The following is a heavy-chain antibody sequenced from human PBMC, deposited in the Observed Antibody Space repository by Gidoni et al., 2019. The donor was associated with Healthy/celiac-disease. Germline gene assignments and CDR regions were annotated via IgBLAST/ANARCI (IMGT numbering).Heavy chain of an antibody. Sequence: EVQLVESGGGVVRPGGSLRLSCAASGFTFDEYGMGWVRQAPGKVLECVSGINWNGGSTGYADSVKGRFTISRDNAKNSLYLQMNSLRAEDTALYHCARTYSSSWYGWFDPWGQGTLVTVSS. V-gene: IGHV3-20*01. J-gene: IGHJ5*02. CDR1: GFTFDEYG. CDR2: INWNGGST. CDR3: ARTYSSSWYGWFDP. D-gene: IGHD6-13*01.